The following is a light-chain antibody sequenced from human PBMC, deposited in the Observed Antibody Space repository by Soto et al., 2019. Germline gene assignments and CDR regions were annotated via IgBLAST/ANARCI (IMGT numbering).Light chain of an antibody. CDR1: SSDVGSYNL. Sequence: QSALTQPASVSGSPGQSITISCTGTSSDVGSYNLVSWYQQHPGKAPKLMIYEGSKRPSGVPDRFSGSKSGTSASLAITGLQAEDEGDYYCQAYDTSLRAWVFGGGTKLTVL. J-gene: IGLJ3*02. CDR3: QAYDTSLRAWV. V-gene: IGLV2-14*02. CDR2: EGS.